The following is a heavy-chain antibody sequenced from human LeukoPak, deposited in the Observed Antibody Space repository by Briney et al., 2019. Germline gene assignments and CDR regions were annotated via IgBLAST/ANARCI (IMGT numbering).Heavy chain of an antibody. D-gene: IGHD4-17*01. J-gene: IGHJ4*02. Sequence: GGSLRLSCAASGFTFSSYNMNWVRQAPGQGLEWVSYISSRSSTIYYADSVKGRFTISRDNAKNSLYLQMNSLRAEDTAVYYCARDYGDYVTYFDYWGQGTLVTVSS. CDR2: ISSRSSTI. CDR3: ARDYGDYVTYFDY. CDR1: GFTFSSYN. V-gene: IGHV3-48*01.